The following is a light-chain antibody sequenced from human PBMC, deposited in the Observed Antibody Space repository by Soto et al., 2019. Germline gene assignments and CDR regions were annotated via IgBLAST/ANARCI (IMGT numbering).Light chain of an antibody. V-gene: IGLV3-1*01. J-gene: IGLJ3*02. CDR1: KLEDKY. CDR2: QDA. Sequence: SYELTQPPSVSVSPGQTASITCSGDKLEDKYACWYQQKPGQSPVLVIYQDAKRPSGIPERFSGSNSGNTATLTISGTQAMDEADYYCQTWDSSFYVFGGGTKLTVL. CDR3: QTWDSSFYV.